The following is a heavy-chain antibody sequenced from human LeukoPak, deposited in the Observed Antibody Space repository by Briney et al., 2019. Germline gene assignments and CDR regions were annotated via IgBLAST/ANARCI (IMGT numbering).Heavy chain of an antibody. J-gene: IGHJ3*01. V-gene: IGHV3-23*01. CDR3: AKDREGTSGWYGDAFDV. CDR1: GFTFTSFA. D-gene: IGHD6-19*01. CDR2: ISGSGGST. Sequence: GGSLTLSCAASGFTFTSFAMSWVRQAPGKGLECVSAISGSGGSTYYANSVQGRFTISRDNSKNRLYLQMGSLRAEDTAVYYCAKDREGTSGWYGDAFDVWGQGTMVTISS.